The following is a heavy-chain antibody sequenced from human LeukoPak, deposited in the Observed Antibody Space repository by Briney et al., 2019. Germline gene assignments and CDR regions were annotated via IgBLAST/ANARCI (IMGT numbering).Heavy chain of an antibody. V-gene: IGHV3-21*01. CDR3: ARKEAEAGLDY. J-gene: IGHJ4*02. CDR1: GFTFSSYE. Sequence: TGGSLRLSCAVSGFTFSSYEMNWVRQAPGKGLEWVSSISSSSSYIYYADSVKGRFTISRDNAKNSLYLQMNSLRAEDTAVYYCARKEAEAGLDYWGQGSLVTVSS. D-gene: IGHD6-13*01. CDR2: ISSSSSYI.